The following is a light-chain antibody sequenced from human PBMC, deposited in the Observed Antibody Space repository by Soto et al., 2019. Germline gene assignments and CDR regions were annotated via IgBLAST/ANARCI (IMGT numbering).Light chain of an antibody. CDR2: EVS. J-gene: IGLJ2*01. CDR1: SSDVGGYNY. Sequence: ALTQPPSASGSPGQSVTISCTGTSSDVGGYNYVSWYQQHPGKAPKLMIYEVSKRPSGVPDRFSGSKSGNTASLTVSGLQAEDEADYYCSSYAGSNNHVVFGGGTKLTVL. CDR3: SSYAGSNNHVV. V-gene: IGLV2-8*01.